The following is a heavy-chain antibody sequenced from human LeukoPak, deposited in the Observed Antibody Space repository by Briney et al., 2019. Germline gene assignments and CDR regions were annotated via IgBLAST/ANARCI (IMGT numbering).Heavy chain of an antibody. D-gene: IGHD6-19*01. J-gene: IGHJ4*02. CDR3: AKDLGTYSSGWLVY. V-gene: IGHV3-74*01. CDR1: GFTFSNYW. Sequence: GGSLRLSCAASGFTFSNYWMHWVRQAPGKGLMWVSRVHSDGSYTNYADSVKGRFTISRDNAKSTLYLQMNSLRAEDTAVYYCAKDLGTYSSGWLVYWGQGTLVTVSS. CDR2: VHSDGSYT.